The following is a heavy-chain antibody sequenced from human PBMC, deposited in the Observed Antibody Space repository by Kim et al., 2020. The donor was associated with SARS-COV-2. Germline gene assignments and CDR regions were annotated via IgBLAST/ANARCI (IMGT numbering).Heavy chain of an antibody. V-gene: IGHV3-21*01. CDR1: GFTFSSYS. J-gene: IGHJ6*02. Sequence: GGSLRLSCAASGFTFSSYSMNWVRQAPGKGLEWVSSISSSSSYIYYADSVKGRFTISRDNAKNSLYLQMNSLRAEDTAVYYCARERDLGYCSSTSCYGMDVWGQGTTVTVSS. D-gene: IGHD2-2*01. CDR2: ISSSSSYI. CDR3: ARERDLGYCSSTSCYGMDV.